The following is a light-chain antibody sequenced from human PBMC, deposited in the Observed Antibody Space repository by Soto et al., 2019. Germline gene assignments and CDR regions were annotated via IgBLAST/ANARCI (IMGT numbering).Light chain of an antibody. CDR2: AAS. Sequence: EIVMTQSPATLSVSPGERATLSCRASQNVNNYLAWYQQTPGQAPRLLIYAASTRATGIPARFSGSGSGTEFTLTISSLQSEDFAVYYCHQHNNWPLTFGGGTKVEIK. J-gene: IGKJ4*01. V-gene: IGKV3-15*01. CDR1: QNVNNY. CDR3: HQHNNWPLT.